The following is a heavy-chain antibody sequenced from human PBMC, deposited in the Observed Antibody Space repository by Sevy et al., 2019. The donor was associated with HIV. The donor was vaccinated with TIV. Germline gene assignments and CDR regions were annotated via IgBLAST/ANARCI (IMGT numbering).Heavy chain of an antibody. CDR1: GGSISSSSYY. CDR3: ATPIPSGWYEGTGGYFDL. CDR2: LFSTGAT. D-gene: IGHD6-19*01. Sequence: SETLSLTCTISGGSISSSSYYWGWIRQPPGKGLEWMGSLFSTGATSYNPSLESRVTVSAAESRNRFYLKLDSVSAADTDMYYCATPIPSGWYEGTGGYFDLWGRGTLVTVSS. V-gene: IGHV4-39*01. J-gene: IGHJ2*01.